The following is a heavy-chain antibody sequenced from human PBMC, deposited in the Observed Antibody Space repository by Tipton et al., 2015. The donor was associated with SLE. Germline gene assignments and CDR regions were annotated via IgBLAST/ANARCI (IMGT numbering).Heavy chain of an antibody. CDR2: ISYSETT. D-gene: IGHD2-15*01. Sequence: LRLSCTVSGGSISSHYWSWIRQPPGKGLEWIGYISYSETTNYNPSLKSRVTISVDTSKNQFSLKLRSVTAADTAVYYCAGAWQGYCSGGTCYVLDYWGQGTLVTVSP. CDR1: GGSISSHY. CDR3: AGAWQGYCSGGTCYVLDY. V-gene: IGHV4-59*11. J-gene: IGHJ4*02.